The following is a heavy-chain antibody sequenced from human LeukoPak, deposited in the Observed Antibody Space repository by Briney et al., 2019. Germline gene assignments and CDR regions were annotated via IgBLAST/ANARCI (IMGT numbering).Heavy chain of an antibody. V-gene: IGHV4-34*01. D-gene: IGHD6-19*01. CDR3: ARGAGGAVAGSYFVY. CDR1: RGSFSGYY. CDR2: INHSGST. Sequence: SETLSLTCAVNRGSFSGYYWSWIRQPPGKGLEWIGEINHSGSTNYNPSLKSRVTISVDTSKNQFSLKLSSVTAADTAVYFCARGAGGAVAGSYFVYWGQGTLVTVSS. J-gene: IGHJ4*02.